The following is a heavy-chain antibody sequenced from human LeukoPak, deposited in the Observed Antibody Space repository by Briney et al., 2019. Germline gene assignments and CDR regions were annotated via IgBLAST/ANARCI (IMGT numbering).Heavy chain of an antibody. CDR2: IYYSGST. J-gene: IGHJ3*02. CDR3: ARVARVGAI. Sequence: PSETLCLTCTVSGGSISSYYWSWIRQPPGKGLEWIGYIYYSGSTNYNPSLKSRVTISVDTSKNQFSLKLSSVTAADTAVYYCARVARVGAIWGQGTMVTVSS. D-gene: IGHD1-26*01. V-gene: IGHV4-59*01. CDR1: GGSISSYY.